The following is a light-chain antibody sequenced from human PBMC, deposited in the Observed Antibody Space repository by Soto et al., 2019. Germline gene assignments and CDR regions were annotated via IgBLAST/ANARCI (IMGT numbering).Light chain of an antibody. CDR3: QQYNSYLIT. V-gene: IGKV1-5*03. J-gene: IGKJ5*01. Sequence: DIQMTQSPSTLSASVGDRVTITCGASQSISSWLDWYQQKPGKAPKLLIYKASSLESGVPSRFRGSGSGTEFTLTISSMKTDDFETYYCQQYNSYLITFGQGTRLEIK. CDR1: QSISSW. CDR2: KAS.